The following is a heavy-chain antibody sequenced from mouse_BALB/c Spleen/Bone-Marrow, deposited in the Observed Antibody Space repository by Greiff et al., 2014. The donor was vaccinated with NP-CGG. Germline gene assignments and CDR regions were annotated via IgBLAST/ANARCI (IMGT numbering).Heavy chain of an antibody. Sequence: VQLQQSGAEPVKPGASVKLPCTASGFNIKDTYMHWVKQRPEQGLEWIGRIDPANGKTKYDPKFQGKATITADTSSNTAYLQLSSLTSEDTAVYYCARGHGYYVGYYFDNWGQGTTLTVSS. J-gene: IGHJ2*01. CDR1: GFNIKDTY. V-gene: IGHV14-3*02. D-gene: IGHD2-3*01. CDR2: IDPANGKT. CDR3: ARGHGYYVGYYFDN.